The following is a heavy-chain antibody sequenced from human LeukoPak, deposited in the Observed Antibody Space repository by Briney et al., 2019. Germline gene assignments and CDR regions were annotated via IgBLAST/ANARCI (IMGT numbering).Heavy chain of an antibody. V-gene: IGHV3-23*01. J-gene: IGHJ6*03. CDR2: ISGSGGST. D-gene: IGHD3-22*01. CDR1: GFTFSSYS. Sequence: YPGGSLRLSCAASGFTFSSYSMMWVRQAPGKGLEWVSAISGSGGSTYYADSVKGRFTISRDNSKNTLYLQMNSLRAEDTAVYYCAKGPFRGYYDSSGYYPWDYYYYYMDVWGKGTTVTISS. CDR3: AKGPFRGYYDSSGYYPWDYYYYYMDV.